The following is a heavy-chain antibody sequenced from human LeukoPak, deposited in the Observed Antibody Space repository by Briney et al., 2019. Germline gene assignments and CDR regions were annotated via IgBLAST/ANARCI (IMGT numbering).Heavy chain of an antibody. D-gene: IGHD3-3*01. CDR3: ARSYEFWSGYYPPNFDY. CDR2: IYPGDSDT. V-gene: IGHV5-51*01. Sequence: GESLKISCKGSGYSFTSYWIGWVRQMPGKGLEWMGIIYPGDSDTRYSPSFQGQVTISADKSISTAYLQWSSLKASDTAMYYCARSYEFWSGYYPPNFDYWGQGTLVTVSS. CDR1: GYSFTSYW. J-gene: IGHJ4*02.